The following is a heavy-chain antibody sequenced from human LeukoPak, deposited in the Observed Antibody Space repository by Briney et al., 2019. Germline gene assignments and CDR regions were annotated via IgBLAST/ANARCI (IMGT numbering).Heavy chain of an antibody. CDR3: ARAVTMVRGVIMDYYYGMDV. CDR1: GGTFSSYA. D-gene: IGHD3-10*01. V-gene: IGHV1-69*06. Sequence: GASVTVSCKASGGTFSSYAISWVRQAPGQGLEWMGGIIPIFGTANYAQKFQGRVTITADKSTSTAYMELSSLRSEDTAVYYCARAVTMVRGVIMDYYYGMDVWGKGTTVTVSP. CDR2: IIPIFGTA. J-gene: IGHJ6*04.